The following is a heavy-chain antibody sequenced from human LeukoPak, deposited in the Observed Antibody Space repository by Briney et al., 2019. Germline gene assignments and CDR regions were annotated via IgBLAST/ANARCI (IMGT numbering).Heavy chain of an antibody. Sequence: GGSLRLSCAASGFTFSNYAMHWVRQAPGKGLEWMAVISYDESNKYYADSLKGRFTISRDNSKNTLYLQMNSLRAEDTAVYYCARGDYSDSGSSRDHFDYWGQGALVTVSS. CDR3: ARGDYSDSGSSRDHFDY. J-gene: IGHJ4*02. V-gene: IGHV3-30-3*01. CDR1: GFTFSNYA. D-gene: IGHD3-10*01. CDR2: ISYDESNK.